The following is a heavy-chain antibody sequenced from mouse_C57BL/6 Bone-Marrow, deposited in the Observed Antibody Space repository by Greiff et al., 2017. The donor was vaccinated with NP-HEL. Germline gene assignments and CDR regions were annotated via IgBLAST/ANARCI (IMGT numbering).Heavy chain of an antibody. J-gene: IGHJ4*01. CDR3: ARSGGVYAMDY. V-gene: IGHV1-4*01. CDR2: INPSSGYT. CDR1: GYTFTSYT. Sequence: QVQLQQSGAELARPGASVKMSCKASGYTFTSYTMHWVKQRPGQGLEWIGYINPSSGYTKYNQKFKDKATLTADKSSSTAYMQLSSLTSEDSAVYYCARSGGVYAMDYWGQGTSVTVSA.